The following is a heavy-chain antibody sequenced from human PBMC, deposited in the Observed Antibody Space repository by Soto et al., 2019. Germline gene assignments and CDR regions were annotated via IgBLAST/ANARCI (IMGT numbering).Heavy chain of an antibody. CDR2: ISSSGSTI. D-gene: IGHD3-3*01. V-gene: IGHV3-11*01. CDR1: GFTFSDYY. J-gene: IGHJ4*02. CDR3: ARDLRDYDFWSGPPHYFDY. Sequence: PGGSLRLSCAASGFTFSDYYMSWIRQAPGKGLEWVSYISSSGSTIYYADSVKGRFTISRDNAKNSLYLQMNSLRAEDTAVYYCARDLRDYDFWSGPPHYFDYWGQGTLVTVSS.